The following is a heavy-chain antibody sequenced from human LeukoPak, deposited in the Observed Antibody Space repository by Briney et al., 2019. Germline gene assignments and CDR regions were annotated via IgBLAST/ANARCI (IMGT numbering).Heavy chain of an antibody. V-gene: IGHV3-30-3*01. D-gene: IGHD6-6*01. CDR1: AFTFNTYA. Sequence: GGSLRLSCAASAFTFNTYAMHWVRQAPGKGLEWVAVISYDGSNKYYADSVKGRFTISRDNSKNTQYLQMNSLRDEDTAVYYCAGNPTHSSSSDYYYYYMDVWGKGTTVTVSS. CDR3: AGNPTHSSSSDYYYYYMDV. J-gene: IGHJ6*03. CDR2: ISYDGSNK.